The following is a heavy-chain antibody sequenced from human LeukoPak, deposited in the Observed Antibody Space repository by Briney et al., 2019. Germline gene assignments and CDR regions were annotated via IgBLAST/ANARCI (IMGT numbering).Heavy chain of an antibody. J-gene: IGHJ4*02. CDR3: TKRVKYGGTWDHFAD. CDR1: GFTFDNYR. Sequence: GGSLGLSCAASGFTFDNYRMSWVRQAPGKGLKWVSTVNADGGNTYYADSVKGRFTISRDNSKSTLILQMNSLRVEDTARYYCTKRVKYGGTWDHFADWGQGTLVTVSS. V-gene: IGHV3-23*01. D-gene: IGHD1-26*01. CDR2: VNADGGNT.